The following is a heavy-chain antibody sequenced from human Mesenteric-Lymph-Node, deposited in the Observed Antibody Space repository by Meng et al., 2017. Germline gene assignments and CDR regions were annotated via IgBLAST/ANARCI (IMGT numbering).Heavy chain of an antibody. Sequence: GGSLRLSCAASGSTFDDYAMHWVRQAPGKGLEWVSGISWNSGSIGYADSVKGRFTISRDNAKNSLYLQLNSLRVEDTAVYYCARERLNWFDPWGQGTLVTVSS. CDR2: ISWNSGSI. D-gene: IGHD5/OR15-5a*01. CDR1: GSTFDDYA. J-gene: IGHJ5*02. V-gene: IGHV3-9*01. CDR3: ARERLNWFDP.